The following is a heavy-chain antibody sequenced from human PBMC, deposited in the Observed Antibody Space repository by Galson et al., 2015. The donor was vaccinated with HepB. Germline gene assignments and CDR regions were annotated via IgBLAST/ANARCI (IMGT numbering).Heavy chain of an antibody. J-gene: IGHJ4*02. CDR1: GGSSSSSSYY. CDR2: IYYSGST. V-gene: IGHV4-39*01. CDR3: ARAPPLEYYYDSSGYWGR. D-gene: IGHD3-22*01. Sequence: ETLSLTCTVSGGSSSSSSYYWGWIRQPPGKGLEWIGSIYYSGSTYYNPSLKSRVTISVDTSKNQFSLKLSSVTAADTAVYYCARAPPLEYYYDSSGYWGRWGQGTLVTVSS.